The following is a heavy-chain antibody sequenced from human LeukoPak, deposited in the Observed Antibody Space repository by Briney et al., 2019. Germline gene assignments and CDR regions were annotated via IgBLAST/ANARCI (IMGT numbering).Heavy chain of an antibody. CDR3: AREAAVAGNFDY. CDR2: IYYDGST. V-gene: IGHV4-39*02. J-gene: IGHJ4*02. D-gene: IGHD6-19*01. Sequence: TSETLSLTCTVSGGSISSSSYYWGWIHQPPGKGLEWIGSIYYDGSTYYNPSLKSRVTISVDTSKNQFSLKLSSVTAADTAVYYCAREAAVAGNFDYWGQGTLVTVSS. CDR1: GGSISSSSYY.